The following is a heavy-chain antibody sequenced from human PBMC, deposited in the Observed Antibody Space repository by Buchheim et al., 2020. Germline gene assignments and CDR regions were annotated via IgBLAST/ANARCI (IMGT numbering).Heavy chain of an antibody. CDR2: IYYSGST. D-gene: IGHD2-15*01. V-gene: IGHV4-31*03. CDR3: ASSQRGYCSGGSCYSSNWFDP. J-gene: IGHJ5*02. Sequence: QVQLQESGPGLVKPSQTLSLTCTVSGGSISSGGYYWSWIRQHPGKGLEWIGYIYYSGSTYYNPSLKSRVTISVDTPKNQFSLKLSSVTAADTAVYYCASSQRGYCSGGSCYSSNWFDPWGQGTL. CDR1: GGSISSGGYY.